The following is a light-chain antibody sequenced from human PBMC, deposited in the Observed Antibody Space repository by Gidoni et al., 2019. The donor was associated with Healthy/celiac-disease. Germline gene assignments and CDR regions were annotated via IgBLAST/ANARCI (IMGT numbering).Light chain of an antibody. CDR1: KLGDKY. V-gene: IGLV3-1*01. Sequence: SSELTQPPSGAVSPGQTASITCSGDKLGDKYACWYQQKPGQSPVLVIYQDSKRPSGIPERFSGSNSGNTATLTISGTQAMDEADYYCQAWDSSTVVFGGGTKLTVL. J-gene: IGLJ2*01. CDR3: QAWDSSTVV. CDR2: QDS.